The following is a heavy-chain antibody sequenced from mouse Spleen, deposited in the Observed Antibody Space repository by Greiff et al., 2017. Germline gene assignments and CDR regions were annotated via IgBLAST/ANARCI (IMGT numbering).Heavy chain of an antibody. Sequence: EVKLVESEGGLVQPGSSMKLSCTASGFTFSDYYMAWVRQVPEKGLEWVANINYDGSSTYYLDSLKSRFIISRDNAKNILYLQMSSLKSEDTATYYCARDRPYYYAMDYWGQGTSVTVSS. J-gene: IGHJ4*01. CDR2: INYDGSST. CDR1: GFTFSDYY. V-gene: IGHV5-16*01. CDR3: ARDRPYYYAMDY.